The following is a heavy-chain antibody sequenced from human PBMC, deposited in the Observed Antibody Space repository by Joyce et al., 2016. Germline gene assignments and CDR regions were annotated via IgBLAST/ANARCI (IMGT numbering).Heavy chain of an antibody. CDR2: LNHGGTT. J-gene: IGHJ6*02. V-gene: IGHV4-34*01. D-gene: IGHD3-16*02. CDR3: ARGRFEKVWNSYLLNYYHYGLDV. Sequence: QVQLQQWGAGLLKPSQTLSLPCAVNGGSFSDYYWAWIRQPPGKGLEWIEELNHGGTTNYNPSLKGLLTISVDPSKNQFSLRLRSLTAADTAVYYCARGRFEKVWNSYLLNYYHYGLDVWGQGTSVTVSS. CDR1: GGSFSDYY.